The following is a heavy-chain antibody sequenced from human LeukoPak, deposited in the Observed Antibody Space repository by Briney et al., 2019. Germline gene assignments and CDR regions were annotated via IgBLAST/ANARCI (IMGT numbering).Heavy chain of an antibody. CDR2: ISGSGGST. CDR3: AKDGGYDLYYYYMDV. V-gene: IGHV3-23*01. CDR1: RFTFSSYA. D-gene: IGHD3-3*01. J-gene: IGHJ6*03. Sequence: PGGSLRLSCAASRFTFSSYAMSWVRQAPGKGLEWVSAISGSGGSTYYADSVKGRFTISRDNSKNTLYLQMNSLRAEDTAVYYCAKDGGYDLYYYYMDVWGKGTTVTVSS.